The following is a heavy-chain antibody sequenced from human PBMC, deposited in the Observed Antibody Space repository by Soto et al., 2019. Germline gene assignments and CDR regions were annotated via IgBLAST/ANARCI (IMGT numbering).Heavy chain of an antibody. Sequence: ASVKVSRKASGYTFTSYYMHWVRQAPGQGLEWMGIINPSGGSTSYAQKFQGRVTMTRDRSTSTVYMELSSLRSEDTAVYYCARDQITRTSCPYWGAHFESGYCRGYGMDVWGQGTTVTVSS. D-gene: IGHD3-3*01. CDR1: GYTFTSYY. V-gene: IGHV1-46*01. J-gene: IGHJ6*02. CDR2: INPSGGST. CDR3: ARDQITRTSCPYWGAHFESGYCRGYGMDV.